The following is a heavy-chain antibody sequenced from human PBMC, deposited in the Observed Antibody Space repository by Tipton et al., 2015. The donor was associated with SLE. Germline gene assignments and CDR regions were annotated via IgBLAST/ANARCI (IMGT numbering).Heavy chain of an antibody. V-gene: IGHV4-34*01. CDR1: GRSFIGSY. CDR2: IDHSGVT. D-gene: IGHD7-27*01. CDR3: ARDAGGSLGMESYYYHMDV. Sequence: TLSLTCAVYGRSFIGSYWTWIRQPPGKGLEWIGDIDHSGVTHYNPSLKSRVTMSIDTSKNQFSLNLSSVTAADTAVYYCARDAGGSLGMESYYYHMDVWGKGTTVTVSS. J-gene: IGHJ6*03.